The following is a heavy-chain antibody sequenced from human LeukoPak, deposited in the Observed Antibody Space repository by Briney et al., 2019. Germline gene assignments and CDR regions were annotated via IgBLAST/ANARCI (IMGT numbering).Heavy chain of an antibody. J-gene: IGHJ4*02. CDR3: AKGCGYYDSSGYYYFDY. V-gene: IGHV3-23*01. CDR2: ISGSGGST. D-gene: IGHD3-22*01. Sequence: GGSLRLSCAASGFTFSSYAMSWVRQAPGKGLEWVSAISGSGGSTHYADSVKGRFTISRDNSKNTLYLQMNSLRAEDTAVYYCAKGCGYYDSSGYYYFDYWGQGTLVTVSS. CDR1: GFTFSSYA.